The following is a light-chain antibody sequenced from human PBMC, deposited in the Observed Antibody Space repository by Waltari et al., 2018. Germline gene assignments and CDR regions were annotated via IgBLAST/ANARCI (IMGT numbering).Light chain of an antibody. J-gene: IGLJ2*01. CDR3: CSYAGPA. CDR1: GNDVGRYHY. V-gene: IGLV2-11*01. Sequence: QSALTQPRSVSGSPRHSVTISCTGTGNDVGRYHYLSWYQQQSGRAPKLIIYDVFNRPSGVPDRFAGSRAGGTAYLTISGLQAEDEADYYCCSYAGPAFGEGTKLTVL. CDR2: DVF.